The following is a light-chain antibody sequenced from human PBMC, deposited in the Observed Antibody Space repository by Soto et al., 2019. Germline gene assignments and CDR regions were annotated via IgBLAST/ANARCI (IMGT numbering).Light chain of an antibody. J-gene: IGKJ2*01. CDR2: AAS. CDR3: QQSYITPYT. Sequence: DIQMTQSPSSLSASVGDTVTITCRASQSISVHLNWYQQKPGKVPKLLIYAASNLQSGVPSIFSGSGSETDFALIISSLQPEDFATYYCQQSYITPYTFGQGTKLQIK. CDR1: QSISVH. V-gene: IGKV1-39*01.